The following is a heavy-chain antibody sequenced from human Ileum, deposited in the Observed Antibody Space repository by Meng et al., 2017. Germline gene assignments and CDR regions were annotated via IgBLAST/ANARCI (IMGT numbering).Heavy chain of an antibody. V-gene: IGHV4-39*01. Sequence: HLQLQESGPGLVKPAENLARTCTVSGGSISNTNYYWDWIRQPPGKGLEWVGSIYYNGNTYYNPSLKSRVTISIDTSKNQFSLKLSSVTAADTAVSYCARYNYYDSSGHSNFDYWGQGTLVTVSS. CDR1: GGSISNTNYY. CDR2: IYYNGNT. J-gene: IGHJ4*02. CDR3: ARYNYYDSSGHSNFDY. D-gene: IGHD3-22*01.